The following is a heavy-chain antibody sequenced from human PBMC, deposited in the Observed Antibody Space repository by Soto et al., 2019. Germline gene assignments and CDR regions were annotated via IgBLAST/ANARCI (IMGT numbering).Heavy chain of an antibody. Sequence: EVQLVQSGAEVKKPGESLKISCKGSGYSFTSYWIGWVRQMPGKGLEWMGIIYPGDSDTRYSPSFQGQVTISADKSISTAYLQWSSLKASDTAMYYCARHRVWNIVATATDDAFDIWGQGTMVTVSS. J-gene: IGHJ3*02. CDR2: IYPGDSDT. V-gene: IGHV5-51*01. CDR1: GYSFTSYW. D-gene: IGHD5-12*01. CDR3: ARHRVWNIVATATDDAFDI.